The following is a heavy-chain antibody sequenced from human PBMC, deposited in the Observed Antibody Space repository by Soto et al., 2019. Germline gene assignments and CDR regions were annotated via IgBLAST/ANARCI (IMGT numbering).Heavy chain of an antibody. D-gene: IGHD3-16*01. Sequence: QVQLVQSGAEVKKPGSSVKVSCKASGGTFSSYTISWVRQAPGQGLEWMGRIIPILGIANYAQKFQGRVTITADKTTSTAYMELSSLRSEDTAVYYCARLLEEGGWGSYRDSDFWGQGTLVTVSS. CDR1: GGTFSSYT. CDR3: ARLLEEGGWGSYRDSDF. CDR2: IIPILGIA. V-gene: IGHV1-69*02. J-gene: IGHJ4*02.